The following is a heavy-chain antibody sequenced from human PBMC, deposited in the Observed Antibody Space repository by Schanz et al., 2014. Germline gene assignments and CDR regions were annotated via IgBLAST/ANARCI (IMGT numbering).Heavy chain of an antibody. CDR3: ARGTPFLCDY. CDR2: ISYDGSNK. D-gene: IGHD3-16*01. Sequence: VQLVESGGGLVQPVGSLRLSCAASGFTVRSNYMSWVRQAPGKGLEWVAVISYDGSNKYYADSVKGRFTISRDNSKNTLYLQMSSLRAEDTAVYYCARGTPFLCDYWGQGTLVTISS. CDR1: GFTVRSNY. J-gene: IGHJ4*02. V-gene: IGHV3-30*03.